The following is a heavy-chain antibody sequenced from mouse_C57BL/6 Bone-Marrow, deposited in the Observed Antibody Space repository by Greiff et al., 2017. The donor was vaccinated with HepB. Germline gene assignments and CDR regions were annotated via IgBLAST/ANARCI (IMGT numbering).Heavy chain of an antibody. V-gene: IGHV14-4*01. D-gene: IGHD4-1*01. CDR1: GFNIKDDY. CDR3: TTWDPWCDY. CDR2: IDPENGDT. J-gene: IGHJ3*01. Sequence: VQLQQSGAELVRPGASVKLYCTASGFNIKDDYMHWVKQRPEQGLEWIGWIDPENGDTDYASKFQGKATITADTSSNTAYLQLSSLTSEATAVYYCTTWDPWCDYGGRGTLVTVSA.